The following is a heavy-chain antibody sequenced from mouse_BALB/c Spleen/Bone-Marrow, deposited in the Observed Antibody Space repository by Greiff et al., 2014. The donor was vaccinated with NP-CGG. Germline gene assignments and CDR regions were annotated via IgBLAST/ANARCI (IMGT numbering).Heavy chain of an antibody. CDR3: ARDTMDY. Sequence: VQLQQSGPELVKSGATVRISCKASGYTFTSYYIHWVKQRPGQGLEWIGWIYPGNVNTKYNEKFKGKATLTADKSSSTAYMQLSSLTSEDSAVYFCARDTMDYWGQGTSVTVSS. V-gene: IGHV1S56*01. CDR2: IYPGNVNT. J-gene: IGHJ4*01. CDR1: GYTFTSYY.